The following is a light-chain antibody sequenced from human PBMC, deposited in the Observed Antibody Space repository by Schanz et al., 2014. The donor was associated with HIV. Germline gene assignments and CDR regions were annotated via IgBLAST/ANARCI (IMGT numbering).Light chain of an antibody. J-gene: IGLJ2*01. V-gene: IGLV1-40*01. CDR1: SSNIGAGYD. Sequence: QSVLTQPPSVSGAPGQRVTISCTGSSSNIGAGYDVHWYQQLPGTAPKLLIFADTKRPSEIPDRFSGSKSGTSATLAIMGLQTGDEDDYHCGTWDSSLNVVVFGGGTKLTVL. CDR2: ADT. CDR3: GTWDSSLNVVV.